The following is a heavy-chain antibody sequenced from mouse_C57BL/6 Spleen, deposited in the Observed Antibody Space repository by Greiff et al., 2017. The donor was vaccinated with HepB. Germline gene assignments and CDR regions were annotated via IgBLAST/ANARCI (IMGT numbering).Heavy chain of an antibody. CDR1: GYTFTSYG. CDR2: IYPRSGNT. D-gene: IGHD1-1*01. Sequence: QVQLQQSGAELARPGASVKLSCKASGYTFTSYGISWVKQSTGQGLEWIGEIYPRSGNTYYNEKFKGKATLTADKSSSTAYMELRSLTSEDSAVYFCARTTVVAQNWYFDVWGTGTTVTVSS. CDR3: ARTTVVAQNWYFDV. J-gene: IGHJ1*03. V-gene: IGHV1-81*01.